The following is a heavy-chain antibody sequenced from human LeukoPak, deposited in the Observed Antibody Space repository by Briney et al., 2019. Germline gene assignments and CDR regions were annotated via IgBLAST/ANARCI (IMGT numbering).Heavy chain of an antibody. CDR1: GYSISSGYY. J-gene: IGHJ4*02. V-gene: IGHV4-38-2*01. CDR3: ARTQLRGFYFDY. CDR2: IYHSGNT. D-gene: IGHD3-10*01. Sequence: SETLSLTCAVSGYSISSGYYWGWIRQPPGKGLEWIGSIYHSGNTYYNPSLKSRVTISVDTSKNQFSLKLSSVTAADTAVYYCARTQLRGFYFDYWGQETLVTVSS.